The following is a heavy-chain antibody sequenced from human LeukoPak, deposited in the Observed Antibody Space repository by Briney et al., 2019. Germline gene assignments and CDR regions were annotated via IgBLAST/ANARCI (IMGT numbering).Heavy chain of an antibody. CDR3: TSGYCSGGSCYSSGGDY. Sequence: GGSLRLSCAASGFTFSSYAMNWVRQAPGKGLEWVGRIRNKANSYTTDYAASVKGRFSISRDDSENSVYLEMNSLKIEDSAVFYCTSGYCSGGSCYSSGGDYWGQGTLVTVSS. CDR2: IRNKANSYTT. V-gene: IGHV3-72*01. J-gene: IGHJ4*02. CDR1: GFTFSSYA. D-gene: IGHD2-15*01.